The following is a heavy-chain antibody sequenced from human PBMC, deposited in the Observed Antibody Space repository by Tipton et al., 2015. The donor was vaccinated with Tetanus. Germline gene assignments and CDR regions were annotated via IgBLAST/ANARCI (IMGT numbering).Heavy chain of an antibody. Sequence: LRLSCTVSGGSVSSGGYFWNWIRQQPGKGPEWIGYIYYSGSTFYNPSFKSRVTISVDTSKNQFSLRLSSVTAADTAVYYCARDHGITWGGMGYYYGMDVWGQGTTVTVSS. CDR2: IYYSGST. J-gene: IGHJ6*02. CDR3: ARDHGITWGGMGYYYGMDV. CDR1: GGSVSSGGYF. V-gene: IGHV4-31*02. D-gene: IGHD3-16*01.